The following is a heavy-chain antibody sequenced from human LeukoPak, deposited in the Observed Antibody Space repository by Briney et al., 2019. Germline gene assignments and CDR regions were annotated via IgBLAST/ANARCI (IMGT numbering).Heavy chain of an antibody. J-gene: IGHJ4*02. Sequence: SETLSLTCTVSGGSISTYYWSWIRQPPGKGLEWIGYIYYTGSTSYNPSLKSRVTISVDKSKNQFSLKLSSVTAADTAVYYCARQTGSGLFILPGGQGTLVTVSS. CDR3: ARQTGSGLFILP. V-gene: IGHV4-59*08. CDR1: GGSISTYY. CDR2: IYYTGST. D-gene: IGHD3/OR15-3a*01.